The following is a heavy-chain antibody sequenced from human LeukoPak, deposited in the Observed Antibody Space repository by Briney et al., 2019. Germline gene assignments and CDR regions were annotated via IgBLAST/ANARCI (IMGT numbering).Heavy chain of an antibody. CDR3: ARDPRFPTSPNYYGSGSYLDY. CDR1: VGSFSGYY. J-gene: IGHJ4*02. CDR2: INHSGST. V-gene: IGHV4-34*01. Sequence: SETLSLTCAVYVGSFSGYYWSWLRQPPGKGLEWIGEINHSGSTNYNPSLKSRVTISVDTSKNQFSLKLSSVTAADTAVYYCARDPRFPTSPNYYGSGSYLDYWGQGNLVTVSS. D-gene: IGHD3-10*01.